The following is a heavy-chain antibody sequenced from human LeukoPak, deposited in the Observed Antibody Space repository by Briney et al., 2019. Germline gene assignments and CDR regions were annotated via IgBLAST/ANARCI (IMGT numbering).Heavy chain of an antibody. D-gene: IGHD3-22*01. Sequence: GGSLRLSCTASGFTFSSYWMSWVRQAPGKGLEWVANIKQDGSEKYYVDSVKGRFTISRDNAKNSLYLQMNSLRAEDTAVYYCARGTAPAYYDSSGYTDYWGQGTLVTVSS. J-gene: IGHJ4*02. CDR3: ARGTAPAYYDSSGYTDY. V-gene: IGHV3-7*01. CDR1: GFTFSSYW. CDR2: IKQDGSEK.